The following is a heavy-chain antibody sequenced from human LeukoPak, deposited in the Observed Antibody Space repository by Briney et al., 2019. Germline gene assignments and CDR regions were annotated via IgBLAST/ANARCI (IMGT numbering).Heavy chain of an antibody. Sequence: PGGSLRLSCAASGFTFSNYGMHWVRQAPGKGLEWVAVIWYDGSNKYYADSVKGRFTISRDNSKNTMYRQMNSLRVEDTAVYYCATLGSNYFDYGGREPWSPSPQ. V-gene: IGHV3-33*01. CDR1: GFTFSNYG. D-gene: IGHD3-10*01. CDR2: IWYDGSNK. J-gene: IGHJ4*02. CDR3: ATLGSNYFD.